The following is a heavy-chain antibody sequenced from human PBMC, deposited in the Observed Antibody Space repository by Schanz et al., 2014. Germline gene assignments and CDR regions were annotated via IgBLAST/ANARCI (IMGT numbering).Heavy chain of an antibody. CDR3: AKARRKSNCSGGRCFHYSYYGMDV. CDR1: GFTFSSYA. D-gene: IGHD2-15*01. CDR2: ISASGGST. V-gene: IGHV3-23*04. Sequence: EVHLVESGGGLVKRGGSLRLSCAASGFTFSSYAMSWVRQAPGKGLEWVSTISASGGSTYYADSVKGRFTISRDNSKNILYLQMNSLRAEDTAVYYCAKARRKSNCSGGRCFHYSYYGMDVWGQGTTVTVSS. J-gene: IGHJ6*02.